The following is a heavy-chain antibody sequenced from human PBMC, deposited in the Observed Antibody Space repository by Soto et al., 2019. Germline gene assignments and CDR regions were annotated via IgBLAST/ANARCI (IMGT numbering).Heavy chain of an antibody. CDR2: IYWDDDK. CDR1: GFSLSTRGMG. J-gene: IGHJ6*02. Sequence: QITLKESGPTLVKPTQTVTLTCTVSGFSLSTRGMGVGWIRQPPGKALEWLALIYWDDDKRYSPSLKSRLTLTKDTSKNQVVLTMTNVDPVDTGTYYCARDSSGYYGMDVWGQGTTVTVSS. CDR3: ARDSSGYYGMDV. D-gene: IGHD6-6*01. V-gene: IGHV2-5*02.